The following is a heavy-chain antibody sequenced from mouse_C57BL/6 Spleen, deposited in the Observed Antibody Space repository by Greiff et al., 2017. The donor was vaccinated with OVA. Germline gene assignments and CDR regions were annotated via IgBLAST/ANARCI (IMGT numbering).Heavy chain of an antibody. Sequence: QVQLKQPGAELVMPGASVKLSCKASGYTFTSSWMHWVKQRPGQGLEWIGEIDPSDSYTNYNQKFKGKSTLTVDKSSSTAYMQLSSLTSEDSAVYYCARAFAYWGQGTLVTVSA. CDR1: GYTFTSSW. J-gene: IGHJ3*01. CDR3: ARAFAY. V-gene: IGHV1-69*01. CDR2: IDPSDSYT.